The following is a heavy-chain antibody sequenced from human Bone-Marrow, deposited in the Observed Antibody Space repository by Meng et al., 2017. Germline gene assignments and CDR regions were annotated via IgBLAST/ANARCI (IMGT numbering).Heavy chain of an antibody. V-gene: IGHV4-39*07. CDR3: ARDPTQYCSGGSCYSGSWPFDY. CDR1: GGSISSSSYY. D-gene: IGHD2-15*01. Sequence: GSLRLSCTVSGGSISSSSYYWGWIRQPPGKGLEWIGSIYYSGSTYYNPSLKSRVTISVDTSKNQFSLKLSSVTAADTAVYYCARDPTQYCSGGSCYSGSWPFDYWGQG. CDR2: IYYSGST. J-gene: IGHJ4*02.